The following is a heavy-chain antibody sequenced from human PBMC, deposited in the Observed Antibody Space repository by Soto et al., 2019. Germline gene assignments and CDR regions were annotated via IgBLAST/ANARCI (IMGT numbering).Heavy chain of an antibody. CDR2: IYYSGTT. CDR3: ARYSGRYSYNWFDP. J-gene: IGHJ5*02. CDR1: GGSISSYY. Sequence: PSETLSLTCTVSGGSISSYYWSWIRQPPGKGLEWIGYIYYSGTTNYNPSLKSRVTISVDTSKNQFSLKLSSVTAVDTAVYYCARYSGRYSYNWFDPWGQGTLVTVSS. V-gene: IGHV4-59*01. D-gene: IGHD1-26*01.